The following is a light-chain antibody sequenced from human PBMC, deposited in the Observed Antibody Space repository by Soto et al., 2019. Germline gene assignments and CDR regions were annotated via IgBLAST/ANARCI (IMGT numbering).Light chain of an antibody. CDR2: DVN. CDR1: SSDVGGYNF. CDR3: CSYTSSSTPV. V-gene: IGLV2-14*03. Sequence: QSVLTQPASVSGSPGQSITISCTGTSSDVGGYNFVSWYQQYPGKVPKLMIVDVNRRPSGVSDRFSGSTSCNTASLTISGLQAEDEGDYYCCSYTSSSTPVFGSGTKLTVL. J-gene: IGLJ1*01.